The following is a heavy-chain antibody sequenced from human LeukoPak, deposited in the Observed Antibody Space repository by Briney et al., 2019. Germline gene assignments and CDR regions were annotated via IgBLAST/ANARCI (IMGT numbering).Heavy chain of an antibody. CDR2: IVNTGDTT. CDR1: GLTFSSYA. D-gene: IGHD2-21*01. V-gene: IGHV3-23*01. J-gene: IGHJ4*02. CDR3: ARNRLSVTDY. Sequence: GGSLRLSCAASGLTFSSYAMTWVRQAPGKGLEWVSTIVNTGDTTYYGDSVKGRFTISRDNSKNTLYLQMDSLRAEDTAVYYCARNRLSVTDYWGQGTLVTVSS.